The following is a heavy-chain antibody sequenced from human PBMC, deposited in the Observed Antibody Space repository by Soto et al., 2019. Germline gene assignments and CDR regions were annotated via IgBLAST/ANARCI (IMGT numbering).Heavy chain of an antibody. Sequence: QVQLVQSGAEVKKPGSSVKVSCKASGGTFSSYAISWVRQAPGQGLEWMGGISPIFGTADYAQKFQGRVTITADESTSTAYMELSSLRSEDTAVYYCAIPAQPSYDILTGYYTAWGQGTLVTVSS. CDR1: GGTFSSYA. CDR2: ISPIFGTA. D-gene: IGHD3-9*01. V-gene: IGHV1-69*01. J-gene: IGHJ4*02. CDR3: AIPAQPSYDILTGYYTA.